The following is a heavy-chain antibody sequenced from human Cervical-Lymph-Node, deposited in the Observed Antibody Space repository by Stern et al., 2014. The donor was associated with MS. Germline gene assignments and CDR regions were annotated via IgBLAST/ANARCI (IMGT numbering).Heavy chain of an antibody. Sequence: VQLVESGGGVVQPGRSLRLSCAGSGFTFSTYGMHWVRQAPGKGLEWVALISHDGSKKYYVDSVKGRFTISRDNSKNTMYVHMNSLRDDDTAVYYCAKDRGSGWSLDYWGQGTLVIVSS. D-gene: IGHD6-19*01. CDR2: ISHDGSKK. J-gene: IGHJ4*02. CDR3: AKDRGSGWSLDY. V-gene: IGHV3-30*18. CDR1: GFTFSTYG.